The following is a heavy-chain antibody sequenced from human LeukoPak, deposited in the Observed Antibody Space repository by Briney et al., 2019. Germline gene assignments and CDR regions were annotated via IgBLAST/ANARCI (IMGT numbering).Heavy chain of an antibody. CDR1: GYSFTSYC. CDR2: IYPGDSDT. V-gene: IGHV5-51*01. D-gene: IGHD3-22*01. J-gene: IGHJ6*02. CDR3: ARHLGGVYDSSGYYYYYYGMDV. Sequence: GESLQISCKGSGYSFTSYCIGWVRQTPGKGLEWMGIIYPGDSDTRYSPSFQGQVAISADKSISTAYLQWSSLRASDTAMYYCARHLGGVYDSSGYYYYYYGMDVWGQGTTVTVSS.